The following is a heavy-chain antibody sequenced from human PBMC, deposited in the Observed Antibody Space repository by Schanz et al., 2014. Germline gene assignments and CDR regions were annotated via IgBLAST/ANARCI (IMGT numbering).Heavy chain of an antibody. V-gene: IGHV3-23*04. D-gene: IGHD1-7*01. CDR1: GFTFSSYA. CDR2: ISGSGGDT. CDR3: ASLIGTTSAHFYGMDV. Sequence: EVQLVESGGGLVQPGGSLRLSCAASGFTFSSYAMSWVRQAPGKGLEWVSAISGSGGDTYYADSVKGRFTISRDNSKNTVYLQMNSLRAEDTAVYFCASLIGTTSAHFYGMDVWGQGTTVTVSS. J-gene: IGHJ6*02.